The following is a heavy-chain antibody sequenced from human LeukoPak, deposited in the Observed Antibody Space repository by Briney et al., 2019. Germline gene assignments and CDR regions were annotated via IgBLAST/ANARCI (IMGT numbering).Heavy chain of an antibody. D-gene: IGHD3-22*01. CDR3: ARVTYYYDSSGYYYYYYYYMDV. V-gene: IGHV3-21*01. CDR1: GFTFSSYS. Sequence: GGSLRLSCAASGFTFSSYSMNWVRQAPGKGLEWVSSISSSSSHIYYADSVKGRFTISRDNAKNSLYLQMNSLRAEDTAVYYCARVTYYYDSSGYYYYYYYYMDVWGKGTTVTISS. CDR2: ISSSSSHI. J-gene: IGHJ6*03.